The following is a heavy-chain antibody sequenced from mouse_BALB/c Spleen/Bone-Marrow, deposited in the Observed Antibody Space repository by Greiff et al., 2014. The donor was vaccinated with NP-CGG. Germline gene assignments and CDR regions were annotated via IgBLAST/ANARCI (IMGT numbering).Heavy chain of an antibody. V-gene: IGHV14-3*02. Sequence: EVQLQQSGAELVTPGASVKLSCTASGFYIKDTYMHWVQQRPEQGLEWIGRIDPANGNGKYNPKFQGNATITADTSSNTAYLQLSSLTSEDTAVYYCARYRLGTYFDFWGQGTTLTVSS. J-gene: IGHJ2*01. CDR1: GFYIKDTY. CDR3: ARYRLGTYFDF. CDR2: IDPANGNG. D-gene: IGHD2-14*01.